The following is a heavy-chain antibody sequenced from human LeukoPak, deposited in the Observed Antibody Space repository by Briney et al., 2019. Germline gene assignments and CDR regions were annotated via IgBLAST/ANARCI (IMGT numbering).Heavy chain of an antibody. Sequence: GGSLRLSCAASGFTFSNYALHWVRQAPGKGLEWVAVISCDGSNKFYADSVRGRFTISRDNSKNTLFLQMNSLRPEDTAVYYCARGPDYDILADYFDYWGQGTLVTVSS. D-gene: IGHD3-9*01. CDR1: GFTFSNYA. CDR3: ARGPDYDILADYFDY. CDR2: ISCDGSNK. J-gene: IGHJ4*02. V-gene: IGHV3-30*04.